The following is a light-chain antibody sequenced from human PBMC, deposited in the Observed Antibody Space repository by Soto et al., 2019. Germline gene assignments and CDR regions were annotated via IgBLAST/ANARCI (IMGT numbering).Light chain of an antibody. Sequence: EILLTQSPSTLSLSPGEGVTLSFRASQSVTVNSLAWYQQKPGQAPRLLIYGGSSRATGIPVRFSGSGSETDFTLTITRLEPEDFAVYYCQQYSSSRTFGQGTKVDIK. CDR1: QSVTVNS. V-gene: IGKV3-20*01. CDR2: GGS. CDR3: QQYSSSRT. J-gene: IGKJ1*01.